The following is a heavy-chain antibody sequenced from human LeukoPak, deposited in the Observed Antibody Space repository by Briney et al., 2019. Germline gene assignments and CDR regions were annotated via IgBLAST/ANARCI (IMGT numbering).Heavy chain of an antibody. D-gene: IGHD3-22*01. J-gene: IGHJ4*02. Sequence: GGSLRLSCAASGFTFSSYAMSWVRQAPGKGLEWVSAISGSGGSTYYADSVKGRLTISRDNSKNTLYLQMNSLRAEDTAVYYCAKAPPAYYYDSSGYSEVDYWGQGTLVTVSS. CDR1: GFTFSSYA. CDR2: ISGSGGST. CDR3: AKAPPAYYYDSSGYSEVDY. V-gene: IGHV3-23*01.